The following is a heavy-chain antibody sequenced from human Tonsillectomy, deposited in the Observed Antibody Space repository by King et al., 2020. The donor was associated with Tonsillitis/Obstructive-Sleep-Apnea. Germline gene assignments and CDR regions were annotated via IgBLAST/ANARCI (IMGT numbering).Heavy chain of an antibody. CDR1: GGSFSGHY. CDR3: ARGRGEKNGRIFDS. Sequence: VQLPQWGAGLLKPSETLSLTCAVYGGSFSGHYWSWIRQTPGKGLEWIGEINDGGGADYNPSLKSRFTISVDTSKNQFSLRLKSLTAADTAVYYCARGRGEKNGRIFDSWGQGTLVTVSS. V-gene: IGHV4-34*01. CDR2: INDGGGA. J-gene: IGHJ4*02. D-gene: IGHD2-8*01.